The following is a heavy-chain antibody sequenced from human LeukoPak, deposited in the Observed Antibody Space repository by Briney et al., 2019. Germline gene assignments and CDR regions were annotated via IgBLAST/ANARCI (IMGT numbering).Heavy chain of an antibody. CDR1: GGSITSTTYY. CDR3: ARIDYGGVDAFDI. CDR2: IHSNGNT. Sequence: SETLSLTCAVSGGSITSTTYYWGWIRQPPGKGLEWIGRIHSNGNTYYNPSLESRVTISVDTSKNQFSLKLSSVTAADSAVYYCARIDYGGVDAFDIWGQGTMVTVSS. V-gene: IGHV4-39*01. J-gene: IGHJ3*02. D-gene: IGHD4-23*01.